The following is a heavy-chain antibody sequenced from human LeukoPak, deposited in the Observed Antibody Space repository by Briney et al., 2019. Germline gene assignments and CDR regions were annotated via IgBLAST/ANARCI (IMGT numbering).Heavy chain of an antibody. CDR2: ISSSGSTI. V-gene: IGHV3-11*01. D-gene: IGHD3-10*01. CDR1: GFTFSDYY. J-gene: IGHJ6*03. CDR3: ARALSIWFGDSIAYMDV. Sequence: GGSLRLSCAASGFTFSDYYMSWIRQAPGKGVEWVSYISSSGSTIYYADSVKGRFTISRDNAKNSLYLQMNSLRSDDTAVYYCARALSIWFGDSIAYMDVWGKGTTVTISS.